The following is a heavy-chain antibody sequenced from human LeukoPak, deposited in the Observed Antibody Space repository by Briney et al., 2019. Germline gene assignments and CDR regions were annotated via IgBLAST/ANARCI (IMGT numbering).Heavy chain of an antibody. D-gene: IGHD2-8*01. J-gene: IGHJ6*02. V-gene: IGHV1-46*01. CDR2: INPSGGST. CDR1: GYNFISYY. CDR3: AREDVVLVDAVRYYYYGMDV. Sequence: ASVKVSCKASGYNFISYYMHWERQATGQGLEWMGIINPSGGSTSYAQKFQDRVTMTRDTSTSTVYMELSSLKSEDTAVYYCAREDVVLVDAVRYYYYGMDVWGQGTTVTVSS.